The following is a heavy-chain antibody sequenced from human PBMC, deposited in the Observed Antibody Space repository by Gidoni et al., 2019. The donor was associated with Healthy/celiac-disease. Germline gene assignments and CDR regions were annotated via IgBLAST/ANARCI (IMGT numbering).Heavy chain of an antibody. CDR2: IIPSFGTA. Sequence: QVQLVQSGAEVKKPGSSVKVSCKASGGTFSSYALSWVRQAPGQGLEWMGGIIPSFGTANYAQKFQGRVTITADKSTSTAYMELSSLRSEDTAVYYCARDQAPNIAAAGTWWFDPWGQGTLVTVSS. CDR1: GGTFSSYA. V-gene: IGHV1-69*06. CDR3: ARDQAPNIAAAGTWWFDP. J-gene: IGHJ5*02. D-gene: IGHD6-13*01.